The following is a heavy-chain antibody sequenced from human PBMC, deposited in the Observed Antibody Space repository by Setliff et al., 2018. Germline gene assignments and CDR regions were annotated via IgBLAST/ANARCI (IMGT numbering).Heavy chain of an antibody. J-gene: IGHJ6*03. CDR1: GYIFNTFG. D-gene: IGHD1-26*01. CDR3: ARSPPNRGVGQGHHMDV. Sequence: ASVKVSCKASGYIFNTFGINWMRRAPGQGLEWIGWISPYNGDTKYAQNLRGRVTLTTDTSTSTAYVEVRSLRSDDTAVYYCARSPPNRGVGQGHHMDVWGKGTTVTVSS. V-gene: IGHV1-18*01. CDR2: ISPYNGDT.